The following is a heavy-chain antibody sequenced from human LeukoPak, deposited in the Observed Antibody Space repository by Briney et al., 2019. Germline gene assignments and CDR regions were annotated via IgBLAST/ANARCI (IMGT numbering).Heavy chain of an antibody. CDR3: ARDGDDYSNYGYGMDV. D-gene: IGHD4-11*01. Sequence: GRSLRLSCAASGFTFSSYGMHWVRQAPGKGLEWVAVISYDGSNKYYADSVKGRFTISRDNSKNTLYLQMNSLRAEDTAVYYCARDGDDYSNYGYGMDVWGQGTTVTVSS. CDR1: GFTFSSYG. CDR2: ISYDGSNK. V-gene: IGHV3-30*03. J-gene: IGHJ6*02.